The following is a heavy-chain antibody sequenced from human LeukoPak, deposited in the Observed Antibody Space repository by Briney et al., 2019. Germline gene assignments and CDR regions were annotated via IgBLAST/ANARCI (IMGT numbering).Heavy chain of an antibody. CDR3: ASSAPHDYDSSGYSLDY. Sequence: AASVKVSCKASGGTFSSYAISWMRQAPGQGLEWMGRIIPIFGTANYAQKFQGRVTITTDESTSTAYMELSSLRSEDTAVYYCASSAPHDYDSSGYSLDYWGQGTLVTVSS. D-gene: IGHD3-22*01. J-gene: IGHJ4*02. CDR2: IIPIFGTA. V-gene: IGHV1-69*05. CDR1: GGTFSSYA.